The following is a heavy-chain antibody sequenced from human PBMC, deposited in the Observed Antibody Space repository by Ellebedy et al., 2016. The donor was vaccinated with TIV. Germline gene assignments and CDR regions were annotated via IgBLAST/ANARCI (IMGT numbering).Heavy chain of an antibody. CDR3: VRERFPMPT. CDR1: GFSVSSNY. Sequence: GESLKISCEASGFSVSSNYMTWVCQAPGKGLQWVSVIYSGNKTHYADSVRGRFTISRDIFKNTIYLQMHGLRIEDTALYYCVRERFPMPTWGQGTLVTVSS. CDR2: IYSGNKT. V-gene: IGHV3-66*01. J-gene: IGHJ4*02. D-gene: IGHD3-16*01.